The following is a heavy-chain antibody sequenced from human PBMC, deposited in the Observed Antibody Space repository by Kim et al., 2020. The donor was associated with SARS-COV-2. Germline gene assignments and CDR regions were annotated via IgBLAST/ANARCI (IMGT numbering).Heavy chain of an antibody. D-gene: IGHD4-4*01. CDR2: IYYSGST. CDR3: ARAVFSNYARFWDY. CDR1: GGSVSSGSYY. Sequence: SETLSLTCTVSGGSVSSGSYYWSWIRQPPGKGLEWIGYIYYSGSTNYNPSLKSRVTISVDTSKNQFSLKLSSVTAADTAVYYCARAVFSNYARFWDYWGQGTLVTVSS. J-gene: IGHJ4*02. V-gene: IGHV4-61*01.